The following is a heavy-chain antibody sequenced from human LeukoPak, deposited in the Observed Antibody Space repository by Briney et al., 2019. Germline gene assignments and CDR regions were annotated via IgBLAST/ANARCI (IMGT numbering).Heavy chain of an antibody. CDR3: AKDTTPPKAGFDP. Sequence: PGGSLRLSCAASGFTFSSYGMHWVRQAPGKGLEWVAFIRYDGSNKYYAVSVKGRFTISRDNSKNTLYLQMNSLRAEDAAVYYCAKDTTPPKAGFDPWGQGTLVTVSS. D-gene: IGHD1-14*01. V-gene: IGHV3-30*02. CDR2: IRYDGSNK. CDR1: GFTFSSYG. J-gene: IGHJ5*02.